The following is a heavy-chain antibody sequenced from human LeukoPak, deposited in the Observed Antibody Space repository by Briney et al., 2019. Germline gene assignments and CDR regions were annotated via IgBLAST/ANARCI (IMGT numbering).Heavy chain of an antibody. V-gene: IGHV3-11*01. CDR2: ISSSGSTI. Sequence: GGSLRLSCAASGFTFSDYYMSWIRQAPGKGLEWVSYISSSGSTIYYADSVKGRFTISRDNAKNSLYLQMNSLRAEDTAVYYCAREGYYYDSSGYYYVVGFDYWGQGTLVTVSS. J-gene: IGHJ4*02. CDR3: AREGYYYDSSGYYYVVGFDY. D-gene: IGHD3-22*01. CDR1: GFTFSDYY.